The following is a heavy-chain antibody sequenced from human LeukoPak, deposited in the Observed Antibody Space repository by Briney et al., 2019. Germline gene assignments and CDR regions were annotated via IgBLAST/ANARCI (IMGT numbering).Heavy chain of an antibody. CDR1: GYTFTSYG. Sequence: ASVKVSCKASGYTFTSYGISWVRQAPGQGLEWMGWISAYNGNTNYAQKLQGRVTMTTDISTSTAYMELRSLRSDDTAVYYCAREDRGYCSSTSRSGDYYGMDVWGQGTTVTVSS. D-gene: IGHD2-2*03. CDR3: AREDRGYCSSTSRSGDYYGMDV. J-gene: IGHJ6*02. V-gene: IGHV1-18*01. CDR2: ISAYNGNT.